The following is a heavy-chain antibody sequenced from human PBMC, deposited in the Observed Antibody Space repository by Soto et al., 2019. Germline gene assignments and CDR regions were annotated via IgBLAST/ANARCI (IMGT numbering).Heavy chain of an antibody. Sequence: EVQLVESGGGLVQPGESLRLSCAASGFTFSAFWMTWLRQAPGKGLEWVANIKRDGTVTHYGDSVEGRCTLSRDNAQNSLFLNLNSLSPEDTAMYNCARDLSPPGKFFYNALEVWGQGPSSQSLQ. D-gene: IGHD2-2*02. CDR1: GFTFSAFW. V-gene: IGHV3-7*04. J-gene: IGHJ3*01. CDR3: ARDLSPPGKFFYNALEV. CDR2: IKRDGTVT.